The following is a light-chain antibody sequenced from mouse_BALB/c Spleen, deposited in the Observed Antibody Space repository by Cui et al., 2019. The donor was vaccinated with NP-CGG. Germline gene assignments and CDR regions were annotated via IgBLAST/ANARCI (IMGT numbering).Light chain of an antibody. CDR3: ALWYSNHWV. V-gene: IGLV1*01. J-gene: IGLJ1*01. CDR2: GSN. Sequence: AVLTQESAPTNSPGETVTLTCRSSTGTVTTNNYANWVQEKPDHLFTGLIGGSNNRVPGVPARFSGSLIGDKAALTITGAQTEDEAIYFCALWYSNHWVFGGGTKLTVL. CDR1: TGTVTTNNY.